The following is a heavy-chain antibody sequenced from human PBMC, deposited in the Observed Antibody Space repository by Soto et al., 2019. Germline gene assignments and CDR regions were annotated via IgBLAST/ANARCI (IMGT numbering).Heavy chain of an antibody. D-gene: IGHD3-22*01. J-gene: IGHJ4*02. CDR3: AGLYPYESSGDHLNF. Sequence: SETLSLTCTVSGGSISSSSSYWGWIRQPPGKGLEWVGSIYYLGNTYYNPSLGSRITISVDTSKNQFSLKLRSVTAADTAVFYCAGLYPYESSGDHLNFRGQGALVTVSS. CDR1: GGSISSSSSY. CDR2: IYYLGNT. V-gene: IGHV4-39*01.